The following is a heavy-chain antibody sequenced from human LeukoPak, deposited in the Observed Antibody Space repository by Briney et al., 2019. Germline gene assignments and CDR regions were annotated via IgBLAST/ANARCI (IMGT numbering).Heavy chain of an antibody. CDR1: GYTFTSYG. CDR3: ARAYSSGDYFDY. D-gene: IGHD6-19*01. J-gene: IGHJ4*02. V-gene: IGHV1-18*01. Sequence: ASVTVSCKASGYTFTSYGISWVRQAPGQGLEWMGWISAYNGNTNYAQKLQGRVTMTTDTSTSTAYMELRSLRSDDTAVYYCARAYSSGDYFDYWGQGTLVTVSS. CDR2: ISAYNGNT.